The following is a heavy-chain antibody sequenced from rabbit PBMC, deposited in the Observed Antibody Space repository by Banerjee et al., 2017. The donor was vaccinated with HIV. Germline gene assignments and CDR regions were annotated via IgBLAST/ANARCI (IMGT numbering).Heavy chain of an antibody. Sequence: QEQLVESGGDLVKPGGTLTLTCKASGIDFSSYYYMCWVRQAPGKGLELIACTYTTSGSTWYASWVNGRFTISRSTSLNTVDLKMTSLTAADTATYFCARDLAGVIGWNFNLWGPGTLVTVS. D-gene: IGHD4-1*01. CDR2: TYTTSGST. J-gene: IGHJ4*01. V-gene: IGHV1S43*01. CDR3: ARDLAGVIGWNFNL. CDR1: GIDFSSYYY.